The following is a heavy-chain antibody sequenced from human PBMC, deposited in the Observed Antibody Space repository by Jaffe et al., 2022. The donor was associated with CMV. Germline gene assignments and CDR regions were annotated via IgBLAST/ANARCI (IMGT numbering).Heavy chain of an antibody. CDR1: GFTFSSYG. CDR3: ARDRNSSSWSGPLYYYYYMDV. D-gene: IGHD6-13*01. V-gene: IGHV3-33*08. CDR2: IWYDGSNK. Sequence: QVQLVESGGGVVQPGRSLRLSCAASGFTFSSYGMHWVRQAPGKGLEWVAVIWYDGSNKYYADSVKGRFTISRDNSKNTLYLQMNSLRAEDTAVYYCARDRNSSSWSGPLYYYYYMDVWGKGTTVTVSS. J-gene: IGHJ6*03.